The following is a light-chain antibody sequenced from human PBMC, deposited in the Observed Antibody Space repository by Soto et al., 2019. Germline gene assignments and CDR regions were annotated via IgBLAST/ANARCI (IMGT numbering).Light chain of an antibody. CDR1: SSDVGGYNY. Sequence: QSVLTQPASVSGSPGQSITISCIGSSSDVGGYNYVSWYQHHPGRVPKPMIFEVSDRPSGVSNRFSGSKSGNTAYLTISGLQAVDEADYYCSSFSSTSTIIFGGGTKLTVL. CDR2: EVS. CDR3: SSFSSTSTII. J-gene: IGLJ2*01. V-gene: IGLV2-14*01.